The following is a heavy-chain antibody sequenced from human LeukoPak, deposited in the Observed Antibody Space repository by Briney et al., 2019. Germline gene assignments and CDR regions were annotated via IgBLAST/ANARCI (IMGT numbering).Heavy chain of an antibody. CDR2: IYYSGST. CDR1: GGSISSYY. CDR3: ARDRFISGSYFKLGAFDI. V-gene: IGHV4-59*12. Sequence: SETLSLTCTVSGGSISSYYWSWIRQPPGKGLEWIGYIYYSGSTNYNPSLKSRVTISVDTSKNQFSLKLSSVTAADTAVYYCARDRFISGSYFKLGAFDIWGQGTMVTVSS. D-gene: IGHD1-26*01. J-gene: IGHJ3*02.